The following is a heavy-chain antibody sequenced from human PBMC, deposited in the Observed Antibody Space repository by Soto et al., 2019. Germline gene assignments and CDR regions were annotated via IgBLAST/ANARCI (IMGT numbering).Heavy chain of an antibody. CDR3: ATPLLGYCSGGSCYPSAGYGMDV. J-gene: IGHJ6*02. CDR2: INAGNGNT. D-gene: IGHD2-15*01. Sequence: QVQLVQSGAEVKKPGASVKVSCKASGYTFTSYAMHWVRQAPGQRLEWMGWINAGNGNTKYSQKFQGRVTITRDTSARTAYMELSSLRSEDTAVYYCATPLLGYCSGGSCYPSAGYGMDVWGQGTTVTVSS. V-gene: IGHV1-3*01. CDR1: GYTFTSYA.